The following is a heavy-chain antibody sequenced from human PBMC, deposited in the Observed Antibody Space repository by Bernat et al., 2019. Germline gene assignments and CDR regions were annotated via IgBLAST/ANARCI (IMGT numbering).Heavy chain of an antibody. D-gene: IGHD5-18*01. V-gene: IGHV3-21*01. CDR3: ARGDSAMARYNHYYYYYGMDV. CDR1: GFTFSSYS. Sequence: EVQLVESGGGLVKPGGSLRLSCAASGFTFSSYSMNWVRQAPGKGLEWVSSISSSSSYIYSADSVKGRFTISRDNAKNSLYLQMNSLKAEDTAGYYCARGDSAMARYNHYYYYYGMDVWGQGTTVTVSS. CDR2: ISSSSSYI. J-gene: IGHJ6*02.